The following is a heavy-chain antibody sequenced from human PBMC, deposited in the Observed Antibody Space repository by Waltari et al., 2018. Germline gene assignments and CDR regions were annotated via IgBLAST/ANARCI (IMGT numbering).Heavy chain of an antibody. CDR3: VRDLGSYYFDY. V-gene: IGHV7-4-1*02. CDR1: GYTFTGYT. CDR2: IKTNTGNP. Sequence: QVQLVQSGSELKKPGASVKVSCKASGYTFTGYTMNWVRQAPGQGLEWMGWIKTNTGNPTYAQGFTGRLVLSLDTSVSTAYLQISSLKPEDTAVYYCVRDLGSYYFDYWGQGTLVTVPS. J-gene: IGHJ4*02.